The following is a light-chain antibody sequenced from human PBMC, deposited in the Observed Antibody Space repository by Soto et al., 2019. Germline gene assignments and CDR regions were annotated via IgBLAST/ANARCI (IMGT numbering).Light chain of an antibody. CDR1: SSNIGSNH. CDR2: ENN. V-gene: IGLV1-51*02. J-gene: IGLJ2*01. CDR3: GTWDSSLSAVL. Sequence: QSALTQPPSVSAAPGQKVTISCSGSSSNIGSNHVSWYQQFPGTAPKLLIYENNKRPSGIPDRFSGSKSGTSATLGITGLQTGDEADYYCGTWDSSLSAVLFGGGTKLTVL.